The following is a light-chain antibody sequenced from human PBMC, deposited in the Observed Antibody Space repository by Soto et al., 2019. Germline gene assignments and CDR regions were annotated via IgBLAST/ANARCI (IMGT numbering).Light chain of an antibody. Sequence: DIQMTQSPSTRSACVGDRVTITGRASQSISSWLDWYQQKPGKAPKLLIYDASSLESGVPSRFSGCGSGTEFTLNISSLQPDDCATDYCPQYNSYTLTFGGGTKVEIK. V-gene: IGKV1-5*01. CDR3: PQYNSYTLT. CDR1: QSISSW. CDR2: DAS. J-gene: IGKJ4*01.